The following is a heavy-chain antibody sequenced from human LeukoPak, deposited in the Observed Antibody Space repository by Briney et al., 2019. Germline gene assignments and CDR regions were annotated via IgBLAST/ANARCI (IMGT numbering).Heavy chain of an antibody. V-gene: IGHV4-34*01. D-gene: IGHD3-22*01. CDR1: GGSFSGYY. CDR3: ARHRDSSGYFDY. Sequence: SETLSLTCAVYGGSFSGYYWSWIRQPPGKGLELIGEINHSGSTNYTPSLKSRVTMSVDTSKNQFSLKLRSVTAADTAVYYCARHRDSSGYFDYWGQGTLVTVSS. CDR2: INHSGST. J-gene: IGHJ4*02.